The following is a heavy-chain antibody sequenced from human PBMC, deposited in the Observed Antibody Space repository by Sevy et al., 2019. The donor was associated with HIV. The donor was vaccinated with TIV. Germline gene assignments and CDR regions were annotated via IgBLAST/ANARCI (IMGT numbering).Heavy chain of an antibody. V-gene: IGHV4-34*01. Sequence: SETLSLTCAVYGGSFSGYYWSWIRQPPGKGLEWIGEINNSGSTTYTPPAKSRVTISVDTSKNQFSLKLGSVTAADTAVYYCARGIYYYDSSGNYFDYWGQGTLVTVSS. D-gene: IGHD3-22*01. CDR1: GGSFSGYY. CDR2: INNSGST. J-gene: IGHJ4*02. CDR3: ARGIYYYDSSGNYFDY.